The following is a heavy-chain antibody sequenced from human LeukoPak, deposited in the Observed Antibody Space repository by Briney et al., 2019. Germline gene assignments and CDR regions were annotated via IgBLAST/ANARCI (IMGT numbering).Heavy chain of an antibody. CDR1: GFTVSDNY. CDR3: ARSEWDRLGRAFDI. CDR2: IYNTGAT. Sequence: PGGSLRLSCAASGFTVSDNYMTWVRQAPGKGLEWVSSIYNTGATHYAESVKGRFTISRDNSKNPLFLQMNSLRAEDMAVYYCARSEWDRLGRAFDIWGQGTMVTVSS. D-gene: IGHD1-26*01. J-gene: IGHJ3*02. V-gene: IGHV3-53*01.